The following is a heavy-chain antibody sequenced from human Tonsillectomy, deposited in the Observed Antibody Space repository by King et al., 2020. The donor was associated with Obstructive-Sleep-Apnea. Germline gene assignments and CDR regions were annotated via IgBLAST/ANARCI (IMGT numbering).Heavy chain of an antibody. CDR2: SNAGNGNT. D-gene: IGHD5-24*01. CDR1: GYTFTSYA. J-gene: IGHJ4*02. Sequence: QLVQSGAEVKKPGASVKVSCKASGYTFTSYAMHWVRQAPGQRLEWMGWSNAGNGNTRYSQTFQGRVTITRDTSASTAYMELSSLRSEDTAVYYCARDRWLHFDYWGQGTLVTVSS. V-gene: IGHV1-3*01. CDR3: ARDRWLHFDY.